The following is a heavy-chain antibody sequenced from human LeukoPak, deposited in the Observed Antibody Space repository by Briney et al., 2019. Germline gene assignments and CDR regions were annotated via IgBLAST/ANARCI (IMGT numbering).Heavy chain of an antibody. J-gene: IGHJ4*02. V-gene: IGHV3-15*01. CDR1: GFTFSNAW. D-gene: IGHD3-9*01. CDR2: IKSKSDGETT. Sequence: PGGSLRLSCAASGFTFSNAWMSWVRQAPGMGLEWVGRIKSKSDGETTDYAAPVKGRFIISRDDSQNTVYLQMNSLKTEDRAVYYCTAQYYDILSGDILSRWGQGTLVTVS. CDR3: TAQYYDILSGDILSR.